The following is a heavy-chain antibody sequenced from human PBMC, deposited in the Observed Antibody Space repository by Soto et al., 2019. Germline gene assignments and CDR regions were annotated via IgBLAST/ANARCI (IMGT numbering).Heavy chain of an antibody. V-gene: IGHV2-26*01. D-gene: IGHD4-17*01. CDR3: ARMDGDYNYYGLDV. CDR1: GFSLTNRRMG. Sequence: QVTWKESGPVLVKPTETLTLTCSVSGFSLTNRRMGVSWIRQPRGKALEWLAHFFSDAERSYSTSMQSRLNMYKDSSGSQVVLTMTNMAPADTATYFCARMDGDYNYYGLDVWGHGIAVTVSS. CDR2: FFSDAER. J-gene: IGHJ6*02.